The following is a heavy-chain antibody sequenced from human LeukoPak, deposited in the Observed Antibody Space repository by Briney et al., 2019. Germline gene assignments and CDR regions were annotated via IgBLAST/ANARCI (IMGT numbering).Heavy chain of an antibody. CDR3: ARDYSGYGAFDY. V-gene: IGHV3-23*01. CDR1: GFIFSSYA. J-gene: IGHJ4*02. Sequence: GGSLRLSCAASGFIFSSYAMSWVRQAPGKGLEWVSTISGSGGSTYYADSVKGWFTISRDNSKNTVYLQMNSLTIEDTGIYYCARDYSGYGAFDYWGQGALVTVSS. D-gene: IGHD5-12*01. CDR2: ISGSGGST.